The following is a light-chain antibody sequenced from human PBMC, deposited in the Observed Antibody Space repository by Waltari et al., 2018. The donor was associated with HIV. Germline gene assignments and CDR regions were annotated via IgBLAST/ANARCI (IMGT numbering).Light chain of an antibody. V-gene: IGLV3-19*01. CDR2: GND. CDR3: NSRDSSGHHLV. Sequence: SSELTQDPAVSVALGQTVRITCQGDSLRSYYASWYQQKPVQPPLLVVYGNDKRPSGIPDRFSGSSSGNTASLTIPGAQAEDEADYYCNSRDSSGHHLVFATGTTVTVL. CDR1: SLRSYY. J-gene: IGLJ1*01.